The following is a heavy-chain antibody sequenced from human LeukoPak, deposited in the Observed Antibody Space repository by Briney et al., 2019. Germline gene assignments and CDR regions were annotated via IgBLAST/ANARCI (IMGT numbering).Heavy chain of an antibody. J-gene: IGHJ3*01. CDR2: ISSSGSTI. V-gene: IGHV3-11*01. CDR3: AKRPRDTSGYYLGAFDG. Sequence: PGGCLRLSCPASGFTFSDYYMRWIRQAAGKGREWVSYISSSGSTIYYADSAKGRFTVSRDNSNNPLYLQMSSLRADDTAVYFCAKRPRDTSGYYLGAFDGWGQGTTVTVSS. CDR1: GFTFSDYY. D-gene: IGHD3-22*01.